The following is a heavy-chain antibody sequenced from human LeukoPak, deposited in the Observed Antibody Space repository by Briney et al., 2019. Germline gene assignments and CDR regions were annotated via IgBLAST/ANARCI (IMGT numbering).Heavy chain of an antibody. Sequence: PGRSLRLSCAASGFTFSHYGMHWVRQAPGKGLEWVAVISNDGSYKDYVNSVKGRFTISRDNSKNTLYLQMNSLTIEDTAVYHCAKDSPSGFDYWGQGILVTVSS. CDR2: ISNDGSYK. CDR1: GFTFSHYG. J-gene: IGHJ4*02. D-gene: IGHD3-10*01. V-gene: IGHV3-30*18. CDR3: AKDSPSGFDY.